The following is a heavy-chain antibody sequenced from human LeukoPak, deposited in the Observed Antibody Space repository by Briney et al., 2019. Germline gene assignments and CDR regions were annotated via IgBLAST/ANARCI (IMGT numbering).Heavy chain of an antibody. V-gene: IGHV3-23*01. CDR1: GFTFSSYA. D-gene: IGHD2-15*01. Sequence: GGSLRLSCAASGFTFSSYAMSWVRQAPGKGLEWISAISGSGGNTYYADSVKGRLTISRDNSKNAPFLQMNSLGVEDTAVYYCAKEDPIVSVGFDYWGQGTLVTVSS. CDR3: AKEDPIVSVGFDY. CDR2: ISGSGGNT. J-gene: IGHJ4*02.